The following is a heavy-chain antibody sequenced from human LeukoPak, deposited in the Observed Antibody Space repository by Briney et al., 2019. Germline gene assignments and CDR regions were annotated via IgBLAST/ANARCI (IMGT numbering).Heavy chain of an antibody. CDR3: ARDDCSTTPCYAY. CDR2: IWYDGSNK. V-gene: IGHV3-33*01. CDR1: GFTFSSYG. J-gene: IGHJ4*02. Sequence: GRSLRLSCAASGFTFSSYGMHWVRQAPGKGLEWVAVIWYDGSNKYYADSVKGRFTISRDNSKNTLYLQMNGLKAEDTAVYYCARDDCSTTPCYAYWGQGTLVTVSS. D-gene: IGHD2-2*01.